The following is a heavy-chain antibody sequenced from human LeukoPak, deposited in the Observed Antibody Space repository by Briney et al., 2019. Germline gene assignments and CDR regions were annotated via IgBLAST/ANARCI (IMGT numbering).Heavy chain of an antibody. V-gene: IGHV3-23*01. J-gene: IGHJ4*02. CDR1: GLTLIGSA. Sequence: PGRSLRLSCAASGLTLIGSATSSVRLPPGNGLEWVSAISGGGGSTYYAYSVRGRFTISRDNSNNTLYLQMNSLRAAHTAVYYCAKEPPVCSTTSCQWRGNYFDYWGQGTLGTVSS. CDR3: AKEPPVCSTTSCQWRGNYFDY. D-gene: IGHD2-2*01. CDR2: ISGGGGST.